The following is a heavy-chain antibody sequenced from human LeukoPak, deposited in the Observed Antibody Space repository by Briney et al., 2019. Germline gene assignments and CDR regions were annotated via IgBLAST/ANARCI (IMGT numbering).Heavy chain of an antibody. J-gene: IGHJ4*02. CDR3: AKVLGQQLSAIDY. D-gene: IGHD6-13*01. Sequence: GGSLRLSCAASGFTFSSYGMSWVRQAPGKGLEWVSAISGSGGSTYYADSVKGRFTISRDSSKNTLYLQMNSLRAEDTAVYYCAKVLGQQLSAIDYWGQGTLVTVSS. CDR2: ISGSGGST. CDR1: GFTFSSYG. V-gene: IGHV3-23*01.